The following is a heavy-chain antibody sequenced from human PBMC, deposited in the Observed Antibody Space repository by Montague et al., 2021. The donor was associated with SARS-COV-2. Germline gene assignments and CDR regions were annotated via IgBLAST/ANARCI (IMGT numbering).Heavy chain of an antibody. CDR2: IYPGDSDT. Sequence: QSGAEVKKPGESLKISCKGSGYSFTSYWIGWVRQMPGKGLEWMGIIYPGDSDTRYSPSFQGQVTISADKSISTAYLQWSSLKASDTAMYYCARHLIDDSSGYYYGDYWGQGTLVTVPS. CDR3: ARHLIDDSSGYYYGDY. V-gene: IGHV5-51*01. J-gene: IGHJ4*02. D-gene: IGHD3-22*01. CDR1: GYSFTSYW.